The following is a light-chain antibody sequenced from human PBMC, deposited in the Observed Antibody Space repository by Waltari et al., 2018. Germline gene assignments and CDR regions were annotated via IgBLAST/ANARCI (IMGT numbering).Light chain of an antibody. Sequence: AIQLTQSPSSLSASVGDRVTITCRASQGISSALAWYQQKPGNAPKLLSYDASSLESGVPSRVSGSGSGTDFTLTISSLQPEDFATYYCQQFNSYPHTFGQGTKLEIK. CDR1: QGISSA. CDR3: QQFNSYPHT. V-gene: IGKV1-13*02. CDR2: DAS. J-gene: IGKJ2*01.